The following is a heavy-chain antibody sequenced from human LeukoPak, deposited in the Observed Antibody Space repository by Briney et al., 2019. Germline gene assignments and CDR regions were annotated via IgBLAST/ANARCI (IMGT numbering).Heavy chain of an antibody. V-gene: IGHV3-23*01. J-gene: IGHJ4*02. CDR2: ISGSGGTT. D-gene: IGHD2-15*01. CDR1: GSGFIFSNYV. CDR3: AKAPVTSCRGAFCYPFDY. Sequence: PGGSLRLSCAASGSGFIFSNYVMSWVRQAPGKGLEWVAAISGSGGTTYYADSVKGRFSISRDNSKNTLYLQMNSLRAEDAAVYYCAKAPVTSCRGAFCYPFDYWGQGTLVTVSS.